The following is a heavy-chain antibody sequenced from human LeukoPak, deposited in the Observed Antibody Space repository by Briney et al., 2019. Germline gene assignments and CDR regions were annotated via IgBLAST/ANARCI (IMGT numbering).Heavy chain of an antibody. Sequence: PSETLSLTCTVSGGSISSSSYYWGWIRQPPGKGLEWIGSIYYSGSTYYNPSLKSRVTISVDTSKNQFSLKLSSVTAADTAVYYCAPIAAAGDFDYWGQGTQVTVSS. J-gene: IGHJ4*02. V-gene: IGHV4-39*01. CDR3: APIAAAGDFDY. D-gene: IGHD6-13*01. CDR1: GGSISSSSYY. CDR2: IYYSGST.